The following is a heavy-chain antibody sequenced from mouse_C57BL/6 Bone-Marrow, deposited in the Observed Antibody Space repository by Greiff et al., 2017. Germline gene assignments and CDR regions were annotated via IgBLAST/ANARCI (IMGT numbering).Heavy chain of an antibody. J-gene: IGHJ2*01. Sequence: EVQLQQSVAELVRPGASVKLSCTASGFNIKNSYMHWVKQRPEQGLEWIGRIDPANGNTKYDQKFQGKATLTADTSSNTAYMQLRSLTAEDTDIDDSARSRVEDGKYYDDWGKGTTLTVAS. V-gene: IGHV14-3*01. CDR2: IDPANGNT. D-gene: IGHD1-1*01. CDR1: GFNIKNSY. CDR3: ARSRVEDGKYYDD.